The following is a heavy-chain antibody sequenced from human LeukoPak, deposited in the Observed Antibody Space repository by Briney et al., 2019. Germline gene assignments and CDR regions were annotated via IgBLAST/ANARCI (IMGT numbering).Heavy chain of an antibody. Sequence: GASVKVSCKASGYTFTGYYMHWVRQAPGQGLEWMGWINPNSGGTNYAQKFQGRVTMTRDTSISTAYMELSRLRSDDTAVYYCARDIRDGYNPYWYFDLWGRGTLVTVSS. D-gene: IGHD5-24*01. CDR1: GYTFTGYY. J-gene: IGHJ2*01. CDR2: INPNSGGT. CDR3: ARDIRDGYNPYWYFDL. V-gene: IGHV1-2*02.